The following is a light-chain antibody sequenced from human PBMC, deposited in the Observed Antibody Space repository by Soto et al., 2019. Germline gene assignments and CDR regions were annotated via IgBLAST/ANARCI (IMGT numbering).Light chain of an antibody. CDR3: VQHSDYPFT. V-gene: IGKV1-17*01. J-gene: IGKJ2*01. CDR1: RGIRDA. Sequence: DIQMAQSPSSLSASVGDRVTITCRASRGIRDALGWYQQKPGKVPKRLIYSASSLQNGVPSRFSGSGSETVFTLTISSLQPEDFATYFCVQHSDYPFTFGRGTKVDIK. CDR2: SAS.